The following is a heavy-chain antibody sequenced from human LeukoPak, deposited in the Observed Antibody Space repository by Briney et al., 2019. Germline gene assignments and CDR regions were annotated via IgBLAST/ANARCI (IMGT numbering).Heavy chain of an antibody. Sequence: SETLSLTCTVSGGSISSASYFWGWIRQPPGKGLEWIGTLYYGGSTYYNASLKSRVTISVDTSRNQFSLKLSSVTAADTAVYYCARDLYISSNGMDVWGKGTTVTVSS. J-gene: IGHJ6*04. CDR1: GGSISSASYF. V-gene: IGHV4-39*07. CDR3: ARDLYISSNGMDV. CDR2: LYYGGST. D-gene: IGHD3-9*01.